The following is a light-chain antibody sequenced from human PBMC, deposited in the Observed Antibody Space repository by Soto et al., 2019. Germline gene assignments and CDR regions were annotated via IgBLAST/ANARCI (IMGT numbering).Light chain of an antibody. CDR1: QDISSW. J-gene: IGKJ2*01. CDR2: DAS. V-gene: IGKV1-12*01. Sequence: QSPSTLSASVGDRVSITCRASQDISSWLTWYQQKPGKAPKLLIYDASSLQTGVPSRFSGSGSGTDFTLTISSLQPEDFATYFCQQANSFPYTFGQGTKVDIK. CDR3: QQANSFPYT.